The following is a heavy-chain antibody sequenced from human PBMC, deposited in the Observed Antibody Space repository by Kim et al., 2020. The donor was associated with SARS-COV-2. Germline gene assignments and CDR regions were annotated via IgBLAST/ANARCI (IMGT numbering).Heavy chain of an antibody. Sequence: GGSLRLSCEASGFTFSAHAMNWVRQAPGKGLEWVSGISGSGDKTYYADSVKGRFTISRDNSKNTVYLQMNSLRAEDTAVYYCARDRNYISSGYYYYYYGLDVWGQGTTVAVSS. CDR1: GFTFSAHA. D-gene: IGHD3-22*01. CDR2: ISGSGDKT. CDR3: ARDRNYISSGYYYYYYGLDV. J-gene: IGHJ6*02. V-gene: IGHV3-23*01.